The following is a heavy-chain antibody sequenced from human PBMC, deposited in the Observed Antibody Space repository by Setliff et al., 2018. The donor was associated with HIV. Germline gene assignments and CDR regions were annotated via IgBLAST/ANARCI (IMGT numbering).Heavy chain of an antibody. Sequence: ASVKVSCKASGYTFISYYIHWVRQAPGQGLEWMGIINSSGDSTSYAQKFQGRVTMTRDTSTSTVYMELSSLTYEDTAIYYCASGFRATVPDYWGQGTLVTAPQ. CDR3: ASGFRATVPDY. J-gene: IGHJ4*02. D-gene: IGHD4-17*01. CDR1: GYTFISYY. CDR2: INSSGDST. V-gene: IGHV1-46*03.